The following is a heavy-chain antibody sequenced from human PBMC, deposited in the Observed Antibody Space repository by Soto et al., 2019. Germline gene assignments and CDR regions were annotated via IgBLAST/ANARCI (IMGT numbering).Heavy chain of an antibody. V-gene: IGHV5-51*01. D-gene: IGHD3-16*02. Sequence: GESLKISCRTSGYRFTSYWIAWVRQMPGKGLEWMGIIFPSDSDTRYSPSFQGQVTISADRSTSTVFLQWASLKASDTAVCFCARKDKSRYFNWFDPWGQGTPVTVSS. CDR3: ARKDKSRYFNWFDP. CDR2: IFPSDSDT. CDR1: GYRFTSYW. J-gene: IGHJ5*02.